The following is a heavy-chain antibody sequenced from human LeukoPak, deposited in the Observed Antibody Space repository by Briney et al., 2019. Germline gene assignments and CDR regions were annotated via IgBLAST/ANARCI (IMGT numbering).Heavy chain of an antibody. J-gene: IGHJ3*02. D-gene: IGHD3-16*01. Sequence: GGSLRLSCVGSRFSLSSYWMSWVRQAPGKGLEWVANIKQDGNVKQYVDSVKGRFTISRDNAKNSVYVEMNDLRVEDAAVYYCAAGDTFDIWGQGTLVTVSS. CDR3: AAGDTFDI. CDR2: IKQDGNVK. CDR1: RFSLSSYW. V-gene: IGHV3-7*01.